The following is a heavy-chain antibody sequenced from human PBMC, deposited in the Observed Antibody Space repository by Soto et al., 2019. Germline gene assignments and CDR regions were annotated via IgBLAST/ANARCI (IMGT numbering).Heavy chain of an antibody. CDR1: GFTFSNAW. Sequence: EVQLVESGGGLVKPGGSLRLSCAASGFTFSNAWMNWVRQAPGKGLEWVGRIKSKTDGGTTDYAAPVKGRFTISRDDSKNTLYLQMNSLKTEDTAVYYCTTLPTHYYYYYGMDVWGQGTTVTVSS. CDR3: TTLPTHYYYYYGMDV. J-gene: IGHJ6*02. V-gene: IGHV3-15*07. CDR2: IKSKTDGGTT.